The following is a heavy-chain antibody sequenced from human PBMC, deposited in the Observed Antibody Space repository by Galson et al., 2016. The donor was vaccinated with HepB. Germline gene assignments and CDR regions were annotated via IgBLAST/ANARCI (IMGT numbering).Heavy chain of an antibody. CDR2: ISGSGHST. CDR3: AKDTPPNMWYDSSGLPGGYFDF. CDR1: GFNFGKFA. Sequence: SLRLSCAGTGFNFGKFAINWVRQAPGRGLEWVSGISGSGHSTYYADSVKGRFTISRDNSKNTLYLQMNSLRAEDTAVYYCAKDTPPNMWYDSSGLPGGYFDFWGQGTLVTVSS. V-gene: IGHV3-23*01. J-gene: IGHJ4*02. D-gene: IGHD3-22*01.